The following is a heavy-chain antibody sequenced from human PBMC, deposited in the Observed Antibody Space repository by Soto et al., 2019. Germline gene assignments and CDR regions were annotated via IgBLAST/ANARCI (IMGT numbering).Heavy chain of an antibody. CDR3: ARHREYYYDSSGFGDY. D-gene: IGHD3-22*01. V-gene: IGHV4-39*01. J-gene: IGHJ4*02. Sequence: SEALSLTCAVSGCAISSSSYYGGWIRQPPGKGLEWIGSIYYSGSTYYNPSLKSRVTISVDTSKNQFSLKLSSVTAADTAVYYCARHREYYYDSSGFGDYWGQGTLVTVSS. CDR1: GCAISSSSYY. CDR2: IYYSGST.